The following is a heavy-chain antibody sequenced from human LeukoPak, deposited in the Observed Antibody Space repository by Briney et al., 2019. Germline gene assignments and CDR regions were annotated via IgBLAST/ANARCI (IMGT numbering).Heavy chain of an antibody. Sequence: GGSLRLSCAASGFTFSSYAMHWVRQAPGKGLEWVAVISYDGSNKYYADSVKGRFTISRDNSKSTLYLQMNSLRAEDTAVYYCARAPLRYDAFDIWGQGTMVTVSS. D-gene: IGHD4-17*01. CDR3: ARAPLRYDAFDI. CDR2: ISYDGSNK. J-gene: IGHJ3*02. V-gene: IGHV3-30-3*01. CDR1: GFTFSSYA.